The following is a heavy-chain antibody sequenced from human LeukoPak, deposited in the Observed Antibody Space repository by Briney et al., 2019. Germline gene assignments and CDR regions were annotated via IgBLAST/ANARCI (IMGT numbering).Heavy chain of an antibody. J-gene: IGHJ4*02. CDR2: IDGPASNM. V-gene: IGHV3-48*03. Sequence: PGGSLRLSCAASAFIFSSFSISWVRQAPGKGLEWVSYIDGPASNMYYADSVKGRFTISRDNDKYSVHLQMSSLRAEDTGVYYCTTYGRNGYRGYFWGQGALVTVSS. CDR1: AFIFSSFS. D-gene: IGHD5-24*01. CDR3: TTYGRNGYRGYF.